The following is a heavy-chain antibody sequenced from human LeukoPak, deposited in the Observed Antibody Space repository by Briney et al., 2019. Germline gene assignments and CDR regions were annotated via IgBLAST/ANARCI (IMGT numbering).Heavy chain of an antibody. J-gene: IGHJ4*02. D-gene: IGHD3-10*01. CDR3: VAEYGSVPFDY. Sequence: SETLSLTCTVSGGSISSSSYYWGWIRQPPGKGLEWIGSIYYSGSTYYNPSLKSRVTISVDTSKNQFSLKLSSVTAADTAVYYCVAEYGSVPFDYWGQGTLVTVSS. V-gene: IGHV4-39*01. CDR2: IYYSGST. CDR1: GGSISSSSYY.